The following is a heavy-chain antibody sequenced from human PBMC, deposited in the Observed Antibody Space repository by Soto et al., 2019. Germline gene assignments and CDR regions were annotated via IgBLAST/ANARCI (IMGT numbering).Heavy chain of an antibody. V-gene: IGHV3-30-3*01. J-gene: IGHJ5*02. Sequence: QVQLVESGGGVVQPGRSLRLSCAASGFTISSYAMHWVRQAPGKGLEWVAVISYDGSNKYYADSVKGRFTISRDNSKNTLYLQMNSLRAKDTAVYYCARDRIAVAGTGNWFDPWGQGSLVTVSS. CDR2: ISYDGSNK. CDR1: GFTISSYA. CDR3: ARDRIAVAGTGNWFDP. D-gene: IGHD6-19*01.